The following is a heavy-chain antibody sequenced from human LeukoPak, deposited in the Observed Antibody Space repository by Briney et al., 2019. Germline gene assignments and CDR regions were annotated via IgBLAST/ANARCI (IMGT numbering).Heavy chain of an antibody. CDR2: ISWNSGSI. Sequence: GGSLRLSCAASGFTFDDYAMHWVRQAPGKGLEWVSGISWNSGSIGYADSVKGRFTISGDNAKNSLYLQMNSLRAEETALYYCAKDMRRALDAFDIWGQGTMVTVSS. V-gene: IGHV3-9*01. CDR1: GFTFDDYA. J-gene: IGHJ3*02. CDR3: AKDMRRALDAFDI.